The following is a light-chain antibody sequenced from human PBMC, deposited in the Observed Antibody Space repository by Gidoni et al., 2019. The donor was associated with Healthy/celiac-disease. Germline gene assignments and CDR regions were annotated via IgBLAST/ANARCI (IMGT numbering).Light chain of an antibody. CDR3: QQYNSYPWT. CDR2: DAS. CDR1: QSLSSW. V-gene: IGKV1-5*01. Sequence: DTQRTQSPSTLSASVGDRVTITCRASQSLSSWLAWYQQKPGKAPKLLIYDASSLESGVPSRFSGSGSGTEFTLTISSLQPDDFATYYCQQYNSYPWTFXQXTKVEIK. J-gene: IGKJ1*01.